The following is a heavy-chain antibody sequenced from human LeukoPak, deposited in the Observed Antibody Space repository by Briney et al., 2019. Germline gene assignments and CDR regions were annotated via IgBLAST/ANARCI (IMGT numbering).Heavy chain of an antibody. CDR3: ARGAGARRYYGSGSYFY. CDR2: IYSGGST. CDR1: GFTVSSNY. Sequence: GGSLRLSCAASGFTVSSNYMSWVRQAPGKGLEWVSVIYSGGSTYYADSVKGRFTISRDNSKNTLYLQMNSLRAEDTAVYYCARGAGARRYYGSGSYFYWGQGTLVTVSS. J-gene: IGHJ4*02. D-gene: IGHD3-10*01. V-gene: IGHV3-53*01.